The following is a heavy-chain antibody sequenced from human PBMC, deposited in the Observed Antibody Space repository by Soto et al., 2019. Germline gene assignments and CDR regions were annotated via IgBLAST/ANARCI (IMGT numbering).Heavy chain of an antibody. Sequence: SETLSLTCTVSGGSISSYYWSWIRQPPGKGLEWIGYIYYSGSTNYNPSLKSRVTISVDTSKNQFSLKLSSVTAADTAVYYCAIGLRYFDWLRYYWGQGTLVTVSS. CDR2: IYYSGST. D-gene: IGHD3-9*01. CDR3: AIGLRYFDWLRYY. J-gene: IGHJ4*02. CDR1: GGSISSYY. V-gene: IGHV4-59*12.